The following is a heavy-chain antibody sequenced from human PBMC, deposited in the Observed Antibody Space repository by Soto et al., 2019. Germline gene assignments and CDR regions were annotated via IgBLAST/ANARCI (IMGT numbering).Heavy chain of an antibody. J-gene: IGHJ3*02. CDR1: GFTFSSYG. D-gene: IGHD7-27*01. Sequence: GGSLRLSCAASGFTFSSYGMHWVRQAPGKGLEWVAVIWNEGTNKSYGDSVKGRFTISRDQSKNTLYLQMDSLSAEDTAVYYCTRSNWGSGDYGYLNDGSDIWGQGTMVTVSS. CDR2: IWNEGTNK. V-gene: IGHV3-33*01. CDR3: TRSNWGSGDYGYLNDGSDI.